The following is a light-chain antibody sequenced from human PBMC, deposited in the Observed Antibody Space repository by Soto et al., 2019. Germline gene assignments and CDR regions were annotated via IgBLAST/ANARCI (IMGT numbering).Light chain of an antibody. J-gene: IGLJ1*01. V-gene: IGLV2-14*01. CDR1: SSDVGGYNY. CDR3: SSYTSVAKV. Sequence: QSALTQPASVSGSPGQSITISCTGTSSDVGGYNYVSWYQQHPGKAPKLMIFEVSNRPSGVSNRFSGSKSGNTASLTISGLQVEDEVDYYCSSYTSVAKVFGTGTKLTVL. CDR2: EVS.